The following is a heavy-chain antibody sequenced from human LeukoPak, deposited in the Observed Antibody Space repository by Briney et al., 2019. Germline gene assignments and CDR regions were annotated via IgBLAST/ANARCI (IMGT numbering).Heavy chain of an antibody. Sequence: ASVKVSCKASGYTFTSYGISWVRQAPGQGLEWMGWISAYNGNTNYAQKLQGRVTMTTDTSTSTAYMELRSLRSDDTAVYYCARTGCTNGGCSLNYYFDYWGQGTLVTVSS. CDR1: GYTFTSYG. CDR2: ISAYNGNT. D-gene: IGHD2-8*01. CDR3: ARTGCTNGGCSLNYYFDY. J-gene: IGHJ4*02. V-gene: IGHV1-18*01.